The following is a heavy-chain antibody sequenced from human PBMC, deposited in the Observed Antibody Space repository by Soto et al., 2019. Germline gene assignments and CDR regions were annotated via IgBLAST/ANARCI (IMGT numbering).Heavy chain of an antibody. D-gene: IGHD1-1*01. CDR1: GYTFTSYD. Sequence: GASVKVSCKASGYTFTSYDIYWVRQATGQGLEWMGWLNPNTGDSAYAQKFQGRISVTSDTSINTVHMELSSLRSEDTAVYYCATRAETNGLNGFVADKYYFDFWGQGTLVTVSS. J-gene: IGHJ4*02. CDR2: LNPNTGDS. V-gene: IGHV1-8*01. CDR3: ATRAETNGLNGFVADKYYFDF.